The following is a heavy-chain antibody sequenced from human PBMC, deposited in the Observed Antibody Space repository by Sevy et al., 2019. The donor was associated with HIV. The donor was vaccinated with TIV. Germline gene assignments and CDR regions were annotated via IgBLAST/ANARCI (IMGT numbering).Heavy chain of an antibody. D-gene: IGHD2-15*01. CDR1: GFTFSSYS. CDR2: ISSSSSTI. V-gene: IGHV3-48*01. Sequence: GGSLRLSCAASGFTFSSYSMNWVRQAPGKGLEWVSYISSSSSTIYYADSVKGRLTISRDNAKNSLYLQMNSLRAADTAVYYCARVGIVVGGAFDIWGQGTMVTVSS. CDR3: ARVGIVVGGAFDI. J-gene: IGHJ3*02.